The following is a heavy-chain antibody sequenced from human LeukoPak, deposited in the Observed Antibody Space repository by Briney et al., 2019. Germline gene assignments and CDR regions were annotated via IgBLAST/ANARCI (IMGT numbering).Heavy chain of an antibody. D-gene: IGHD3-3*01. CDR1: GFTFSSYA. CDR2: ISSNGGST. CDR3: ARDFGAFDI. J-gene: IGHJ3*02. Sequence: GGSLRLSCAASGFTFSSYAMHWVRQAPGKGLEYVSAISSNGGSTYYANSVKGRFTISRDNPKNTLYLQMGSLRAEDMAVYYCARDFGAFDIWGQGTMVTVSS. V-gene: IGHV3-64*01.